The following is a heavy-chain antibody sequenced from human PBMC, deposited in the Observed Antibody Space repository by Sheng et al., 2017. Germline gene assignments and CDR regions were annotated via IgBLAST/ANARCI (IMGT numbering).Heavy chain of an antibody. CDR2: IYYSGST. CDR3: ARVKQLPAAIKGYYFDY. J-gene: IGHJ4*02. Sequence: QVQLQESGPGLVKPSETLSLTCTVSGGSISSYYWSWIRQPPGKGLEWIGYIYYSGSTNYNPSLKSRVTISVDTSKNQFSLKLSSVTAADTAVYYCARVKQLPAAIKGYYFDYWGRGNAGHRLL. V-gene: IGHV4-59*01. CDR1: GGSISSYY. D-gene: IGHD2-2*02.